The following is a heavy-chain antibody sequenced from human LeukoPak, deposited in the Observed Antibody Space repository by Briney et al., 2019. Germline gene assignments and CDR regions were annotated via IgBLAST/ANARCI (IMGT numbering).Heavy chain of an antibody. V-gene: IGHV3-53*01. CDR2: IYSGGST. CDR3: ARGTSSGYFQLYFDY. CDR1: GFTFSSNY. D-gene: IGHD3-22*01. J-gene: IGHJ4*02. Sequence: PGGSLRLSCAASGFTFSSNYMTWVRQAPGKGLEWVSLIYSGGSTYQSDSVKGRFTISRDNSKNTLYLQMNSLRAEDTAVYYCARGTSSGYFQLYFDYWGQGTLVTVSS.